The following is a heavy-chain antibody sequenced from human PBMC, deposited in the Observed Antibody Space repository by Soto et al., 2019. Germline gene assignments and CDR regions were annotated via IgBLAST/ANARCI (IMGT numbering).Heavy chain of an antibody. Sequence: PVGSLRLSCAASGFTFSSYWMHWVRQAPGKGLVWVSRINSDGSNPTYADSVKGRFTISRDNGMNTLYLQMNSLRAEDTAVYYCGRDHCTTTSCYTVWFDPWGQGT. CDR2: INSDGSNP. D-gene: IGHD2-2*02. CDR1: GFTFSSYW. CDR3: GRDHCTTTSCYTVWFDP. V-gene: IGHV3-74*01. J-gene: IGHJ5*02.